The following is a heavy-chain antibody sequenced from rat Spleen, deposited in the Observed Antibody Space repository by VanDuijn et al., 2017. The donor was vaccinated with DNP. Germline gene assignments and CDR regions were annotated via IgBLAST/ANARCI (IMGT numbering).Heavy chain of an antibody. CDR2: VFYDGRGT. Sequence: EVQLVESGGGLVQPGNSLKLSCAASGFIFSDYAMAWVRRSPRRGLEWVATVFYDGRGTNYRDSVKGRFTISGDDAKNTQYLQMDSLRSEDTATYYCARHEDYSSYIYGFAYWGQGTLVTVSS. J-gene: IGHJ3*01. V-gene: IGHV5-17*01. CDR3: ARHEDYSSYIYGFAY. CDR1: GFIFSDYA. D-gene: IGHD1-2*01.